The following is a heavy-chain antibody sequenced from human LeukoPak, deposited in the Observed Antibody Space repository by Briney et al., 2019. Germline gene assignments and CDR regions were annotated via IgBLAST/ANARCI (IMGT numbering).Heavy chain of an antibody. CDR2: INPNSGGT. Sequence: ASVKVPCKASGYTFTGYYMHWVRQAPGQGLEWMGWINPNSGGTNYAQKFQGRVTMTRDTSISTAYMELSRLRSDDTAVYYCARDQTYGGYGGIPDYWGQGTLVTVSS. CDR1: GYTFTGYY. CDR3: ARDQTYGGYGGIPDY. J-gene: IGHJ4*02. V-gene: IGHV1-2*02. D-gene: IGHD4-17*01.